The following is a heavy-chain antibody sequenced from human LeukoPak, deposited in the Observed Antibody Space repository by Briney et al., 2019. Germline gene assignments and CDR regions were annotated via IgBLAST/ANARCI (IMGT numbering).Heavy chain of an antibody. V-gene: IGHV3-9*01. Sequence: PGRSLRLSCAASGFAFDDYAMHWVRRAPGKGLEWVSGINGKAGSIGYADSVMGRFTISRDKSKNSLYLVMNSLRPEDTALYYCVKDKAPGGKTSFALGSFDNWGQGTLVTVSS. CDR3: VKDKAPGGKTSFALGSFDN. CDR2: INGKAGSI. CDR1: GFAFDDYA. J-gene: IGHJ4*02. D-gene: IGHD1/OR15-1a*01.